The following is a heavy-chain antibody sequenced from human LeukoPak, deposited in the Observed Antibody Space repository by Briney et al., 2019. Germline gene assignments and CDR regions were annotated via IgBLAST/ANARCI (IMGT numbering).Heavy chain of an antibody. J-gene: IGHJ4*02. D-gene: IGHD2-2*02. CDR3: ARAVVPAAIQVIDY. CDR1: GYTFTGYY. Sequence: ASVKVSCKASGYTFTGYYMHWVRQAPGQGLEWMGWINPNSGGTNYAQKFQGRVTMTRDTSISTAYMELSRLRSDDTAVYYCARAVVPAAIQVIDYWGQGTLVTVSS. V-gene: IGHV1-2*02. CDR2: INPNSGGT.